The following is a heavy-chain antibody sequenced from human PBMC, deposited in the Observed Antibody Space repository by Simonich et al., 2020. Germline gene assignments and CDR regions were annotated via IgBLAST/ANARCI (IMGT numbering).Heavy chain of an antibody. V-gene: IGHV1-2*02. D-gene: IGHD3-10*01. CDR3: ARWPSIPASYGSGSYFDY. CDR1: GYTFTGYY. J-gene: IGHJ4*02. Sequence: QVQLVQSGAEVKKPGASVKVSCKASGYTFTGYYMHWVRQAPGQGLECMGESNTNRGGTNYAQKFQGRVTMTRDTSISTAYMELSRLRSDDTAVYYCARWPSIPASYGSGSYFDYWGQGTLVTVSS. CDR2: SNTNRGGT.